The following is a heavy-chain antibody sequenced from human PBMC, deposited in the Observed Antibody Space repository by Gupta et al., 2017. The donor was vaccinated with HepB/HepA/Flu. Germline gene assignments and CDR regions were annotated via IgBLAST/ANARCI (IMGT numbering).Heavy chain of an antibody. V-gene: IGHV4-34*01. CDR2: INHTGST. CDR1: GGSFSGYS. Sequence: QVQLQQWGAGLLKPSETLSLTCAVYGGSFSGYSWSWIRQPPEKGLEWIGEINHTGSTNYNPSLKSRVTISADTSKSQFSLKLTSVTAADTAVYYCARGGYNYNYYIDVWGKGTTVTVSS. J-gene: IGHJ6*03. CDR3: ARGGYNYNYYIDV.